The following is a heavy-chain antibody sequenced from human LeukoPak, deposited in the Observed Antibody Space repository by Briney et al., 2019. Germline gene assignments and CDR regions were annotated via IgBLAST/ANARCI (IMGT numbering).Heavy chain of an antibody. J-gene: IGHJ6*02. D-gene: IGHD5-18*01. CDR1: GFTFRNYA. V-gene: IGHV3-30-3*01. Sequence: PGGSLGLSCAASGFTFRNYAFHWVRQAPGQGLEWVAVISYDGSNKFYGDSVKGRFTTSRDSSKNTLYLQMNSLRAEDTAVYYCANCVRGYSYGYRGMDVWGQGTTVTVSS. CDR2: ISYDGSNK. CDR3: ANCVRGYSYGYRGMDV.